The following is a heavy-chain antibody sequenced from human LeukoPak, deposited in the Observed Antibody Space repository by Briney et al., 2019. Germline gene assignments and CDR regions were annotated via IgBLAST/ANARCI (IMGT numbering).Heavy chain of an antibody. CDR1: GGSPSHFY. Sequence: SETLSLTCTVSGGSPSHFYWRWIGRPPGRGRGGFGYIYYSGTTNYNPSLKSRVTISVDTSRNQFSLQLRSVTAADTAVYYCARGDPQTTVPEGMDVWGQGTTVIVSS. D-gene: IGHD4-17*01. V-gene: IGHV4-59*01. J-gene: IGHJ6*02. CDR3: ARGDPQTTVPEGMDV. CDR2: IYYSGTT.